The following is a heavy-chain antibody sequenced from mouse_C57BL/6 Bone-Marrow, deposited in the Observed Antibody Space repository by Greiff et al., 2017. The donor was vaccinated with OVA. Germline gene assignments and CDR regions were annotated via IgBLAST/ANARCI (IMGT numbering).Heavy chain of an antibody. CDR2: IDPETGGT. D-gene: IGHD3-3*01. CDR3: TGLVDY. CDR1: GYTFTDYE. V-gene: IGHV1-15*01. J-gene: IGHJ2*01. Sequence: VKVVESGAELVRPGASVTLSCKASGYTFTDYEMHWVKQTPVHGLEWIGAIDPETGGTAYNQKFKGKAILTADKSSSTAYMELRSLTSEDSAVYYCTGLVDYWGQGTTLTVSS.